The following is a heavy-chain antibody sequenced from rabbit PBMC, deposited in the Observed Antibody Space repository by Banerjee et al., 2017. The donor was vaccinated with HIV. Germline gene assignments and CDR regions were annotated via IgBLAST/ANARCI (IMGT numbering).Heavy chain of an antibody. J-gene: IGHJ4*01. CDR1: GLDFSSSYW. CDR3: ARDLTGVTGWNFNL. Sequence: QSLEESGGDLVKPGASLTLTCTASGLDFSSSYWICWVRQAPGKGLEWIACIDVSSSGSTVYASWAKGPFTISKTSSTTVTLQMTSLTAADTATYFCARDLTGVTGWNFNLWGQGTLVTVS. V-gene: IGHV1S40*01. CDR2: IDVSSSGST. D-gene: IGHD7-1*01.